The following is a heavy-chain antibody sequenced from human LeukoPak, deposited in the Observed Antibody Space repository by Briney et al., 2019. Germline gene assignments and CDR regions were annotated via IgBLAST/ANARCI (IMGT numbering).Heavy chain of an antibody. Sequence: PSETLSLTCTVSGGSISSYYWSWIRQPPGKGLEWIGYIYYSGSTNYNPSLKSRVTISVDTSKNQFSLKVGSVTAADTAVYYCASNYYGSGSLDYWGQGNLVTVSS. CDR1: GGSISSYY. CDR2: IYYSGST. J-gene: IGHJ4*02. CDR3: ASNYYGSGSLDY. V-gene: IGHV4-59*08. D-gene: IGHD3-10*01.